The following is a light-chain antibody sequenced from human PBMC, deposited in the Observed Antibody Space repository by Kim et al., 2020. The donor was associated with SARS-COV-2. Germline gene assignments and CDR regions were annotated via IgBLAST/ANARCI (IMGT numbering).Light chain of an antibody. Sequence: EIVMTQSPATLSVSPGERATLSCRASQSVSSNLAWYQQKPGQAPRLLIYGASTRATGIPARFSGSGSGTEFTLTISSLQSEDFAVYYCQQYNNWRALTYRGGTKVDIK. CDR2: GAS. CDR3: QQYNNWRALT. CDR1: QSVSSN. V-gene: IGKV3-15*01. J-gene: IGKJ4*01.